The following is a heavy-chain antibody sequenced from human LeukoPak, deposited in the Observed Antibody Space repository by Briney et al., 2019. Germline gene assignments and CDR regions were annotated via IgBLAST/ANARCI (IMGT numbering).Heavy chain of an antibody. CDR1: GFTFSSYA. V-gene: IGHV3-23*01. J-gene: IGHJ6*02. D-gene: IGHD6-13*01. CDR2: ISGSGGST. CDR3: AKTQQLNYYYYGMDV. Sequence: PGGSLRLSCAASGFTFSSYAMSWVRQAPGKGLEWVSAISGSGGSTYYADSVKGRFTISRDNSKNTLYLQMNSLRAGDTAVYYCAKTQQLNYYYYGMDVWGQGTTVTVSS.